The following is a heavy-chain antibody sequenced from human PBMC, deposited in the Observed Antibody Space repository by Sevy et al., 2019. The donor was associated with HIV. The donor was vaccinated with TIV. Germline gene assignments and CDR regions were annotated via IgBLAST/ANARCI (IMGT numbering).Heavy chain of an antibody. CDR3: ARAVLEISTWRSDY. CDR2: ISSNSAYI. CDR1: GFTFSSYR. J-gene: IGHJ4*02. V-gene: IGHV3-21*01. Sequence: GSLRLSCTASGFTFSSYRMTWVRQAPGKGLEWVSCISSNSAYINYADSVKGRFTISRDNAKNLLFLQMDSLRAEDTALYYCARAVLEISTWRSDYWGQGTLVTVSS. D-gene: IGHD1-1*01.